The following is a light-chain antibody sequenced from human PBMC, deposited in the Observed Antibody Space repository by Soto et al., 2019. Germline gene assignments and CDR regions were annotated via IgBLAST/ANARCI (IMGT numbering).Light chain of an antibody. CDR2: GAS. CDR1: QSVSRSY. Sequence: EIVLTQSPGTLSLSPWDRATLSCRASQSVSRSYLGWYQQKPGQAPRLLMYGASIRAAGVPDRFSGSGSGTEFTLTISRREPDDFTVYYCHHYETFGQGTKVEIK. J-gene: IGKJ1*01. V-gene: IGKV3-20*01. CDR3: HHYET.